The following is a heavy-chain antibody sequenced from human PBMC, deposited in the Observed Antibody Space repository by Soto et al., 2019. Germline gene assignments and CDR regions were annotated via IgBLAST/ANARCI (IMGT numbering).Heavy chain of an antibody. D-gene: IGHD3-22*01. CDR3: ARDSGDSSHYSNYYYYGMDV. CDR1: GFTFSSYA. Sequence: GGSLRLSCAASGFTFSSYAMHWVRQAPGKGLEWVAVISYDGSNKYYADSVKGRFTISRDNSKNTLYLQMNSLRAEDTAVYYCARDSGDSSHYSNYYYYGMDVWGQGTTVTVSS. V-gene: IGHV3-30-3*01. J-gene: IGHJ6*02. CDR2: ISYDGSNK.